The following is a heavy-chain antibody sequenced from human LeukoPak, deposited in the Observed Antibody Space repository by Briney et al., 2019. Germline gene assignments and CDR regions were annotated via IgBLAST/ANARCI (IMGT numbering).Heavy chain of an antibody. CDR3: ARDSSSRTYYYYYYMDV. J-gene: IGHJ6*03. CDR2: IYYSGST. D-gene: IGHD6-13*01. V-gene: IGHV4-59*01. Sequence: SETLSLTCTVSGGSISSYYWSWIRQPPGKGLEWIGYIYYSGSTNYNPSLKSRVSISVDTSKNQFSLKLNSVTAADTAVYYCARDSSSRTYYYYYYMDVWGKGTTVTVSS. CDR1: GGSISSYY.